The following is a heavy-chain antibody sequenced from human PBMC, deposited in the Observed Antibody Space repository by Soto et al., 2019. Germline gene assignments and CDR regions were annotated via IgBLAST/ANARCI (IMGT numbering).Heavy chain of an antibody. CDR2: IIPIFGTA. J-gene: IGHJ6*02. CDR3: ARAIEGRYYYYGMDV. D-gene: IGHD2-21*01. Sequence: SVKVSCKASGYTFTSYGISWVRQAPGQGLEWMGGIIPIFGTANYAQKFQGRVTITADESTSTAYMELSGLRSEDTAVYYCARAIEGRYYYYGMDVWGQGTTVTVSS. CDR1: GYTFTSYG. V-gene: IGHV1-69*13.